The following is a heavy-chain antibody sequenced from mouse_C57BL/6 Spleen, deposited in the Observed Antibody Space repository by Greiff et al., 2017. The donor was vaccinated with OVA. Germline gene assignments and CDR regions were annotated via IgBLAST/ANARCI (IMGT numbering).Heavy chain of an antibody. CDR1: GYTFTNYW. Sequence: VQLQQSGAELVRPGTSVKMSCKASGYTFTNYWIGWAKQRPGHGLEWIGDIYPGGGYTNYNEKFKGKATLTADKSSSTAYMQFSSLTSEDSAIYYCARGDYDYDMVLDYWGQGTSVTVSS. J-gene: IGHJ4*01. CDR2: IYPGGGYT. D-gene: IGHD2-4*01. CDR3: ARGDYDYDMVLDY. V-gene: IGHV1-63*01.